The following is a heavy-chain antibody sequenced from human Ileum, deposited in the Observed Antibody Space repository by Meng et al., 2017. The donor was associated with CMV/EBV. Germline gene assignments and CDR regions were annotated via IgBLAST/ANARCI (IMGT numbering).Heavy chain of an antibody. Sequence: SVKVSCKASGGTFSSYAISWVRQAPGQGLEWMGGIIPILGIANYAQKFQGRVTITADKSPSTAYMELSSLRSEDTAVYYCARGRIAARPTAYYYYGMDVWGQGTTVTVSS. J-gene: IGHJ6*02. CDR3: ARGRIAARPTAYYYYGMDV. CDR2: IIPILGIA. D-gene: IGHD6-6*01. CDR1: GGTFSSYA. V-gene: IGHV1-69*10.